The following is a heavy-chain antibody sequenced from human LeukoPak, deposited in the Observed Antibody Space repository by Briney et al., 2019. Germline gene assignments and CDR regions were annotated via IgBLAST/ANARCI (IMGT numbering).Heavy chain of an antibody. V-gene: IGHV4-39*01. J-gene: IGHJ4*02. CDR2: IYYSGST. D-gene: IGHD3-3*01. CDR1: GGSISSSSYY. Sequence: SETLSLTCTVSGGSISSSSYYWGWIRQPPGKGLEWIGSIYYSGSTYYNPSLKSRVTISVDTSKNQFSLKLSSVTAADTAVYYCARQGLNWSGYYKWGVGPNGVFDYWGQGTLVTVSS. CDR3: ARQGLNWSGYYKWGVGPNGVFDY.